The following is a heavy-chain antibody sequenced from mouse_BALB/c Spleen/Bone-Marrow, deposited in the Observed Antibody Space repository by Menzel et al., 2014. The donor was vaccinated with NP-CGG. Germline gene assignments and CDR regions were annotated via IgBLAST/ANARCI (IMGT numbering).Heavy chain of an antibody. CDR1: GYSITSGYS. Sequence: EVMLVESGPDLVKPSQSLSLTCTVTGYSITSGYSWHWIRQFPGNKLEWMGYISYSGSTSYNPSLKSRISITRDTSKNQFFLQLNSVTSEDTATYYCARREWLYDGWSAYWGQGTLVTVSA. V-gene: IGHV3-1*02. CDR2: ISYSGST. CDR3: ARREWLYDGWSAY. D-gene: IGHD2-3*01. J-gene: IGHJ3*01.